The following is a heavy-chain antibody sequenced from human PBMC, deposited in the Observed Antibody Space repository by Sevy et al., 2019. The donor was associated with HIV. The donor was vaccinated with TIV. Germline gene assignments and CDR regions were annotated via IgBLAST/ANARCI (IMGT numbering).Heavy chain of an antibody. D-gene: IGHD3-3*01. CDR3: ARDSSTGITVHGVVTYGMDV. J-gene: IGHJ6*02. CDR1: GGSISSYY. V-gene: IGHV4-59*01. Sequence: SETLSLTCAVSGGSISSYYWTWIRQPPGKGLEWIGYVNYRGSTNYNPSLKSRLTMSVDISKNQFSLKLTSVTAADTAVYYCARDSSTGITVHGVVTYGMDVWGQGTTVTVS. CDR2: VNYRGST.